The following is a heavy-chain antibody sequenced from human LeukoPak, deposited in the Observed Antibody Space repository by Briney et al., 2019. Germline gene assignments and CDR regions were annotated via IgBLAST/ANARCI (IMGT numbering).Heavy chain of an antibody. J-gene: IGHJ5*02. V-gene: IGHV4-30-4*01. D-gene: IGHD2-2*01. Sequence: PSETLSLTCTVSGGSISSGGYYWSWIRQPPGKGLEWIGYIYYSGSTYYNPSLKSRVTISVDTSKNQFSLKLSSVTAADTAVYYCARERADCSSTSCYPTNWFDPWGQGTLVTVSS. CDR3: ARERADCSSTSCYPTNWFDP. CDR2: IYYSGST. CDR1: GGSISSGGYY.